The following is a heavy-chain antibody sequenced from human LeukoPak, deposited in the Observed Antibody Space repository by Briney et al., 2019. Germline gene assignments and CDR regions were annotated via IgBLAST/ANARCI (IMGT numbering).Heavy chain of an antibody. CDR1: GFTFSSYS. CDR2: ISSSSNYI. D-gene: IGHD2-15*01. J-gene: IGHJ4*02. V-gene: IGHV3-21*01. Sequence: GGSLRLSCAASGFTFSSYSMNWVRQAPGKGLEWVSSISSSSNYIYYADSMKGRFTIPRDNARNSLYLQMNSLRAEDTAVYYCARAVYCSGGSCHTTPYYVDYWGQGSLVTVSS. CDR3: ARAVYCSGGSCHTTPYYVDY.